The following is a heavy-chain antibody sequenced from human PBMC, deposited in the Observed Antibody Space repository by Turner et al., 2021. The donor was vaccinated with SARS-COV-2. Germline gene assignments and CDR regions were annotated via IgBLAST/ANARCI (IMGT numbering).Heavy chain of an antibody. CDR2: ISEDGSSA. Sequence: VQLVESGGDFVHPGGSLRPPCVGSGFTFSDHWMHWVRQGPGKGLVWVSRISEDGSSASYGGSVRGRFTVSRDNAKNTLYLQMNSLRPDDTGVYYCTRRGIAAAGNDYWGQGTLVTVSS. CDR1: GFTFSDHW. J-gene: IGHJ4*02. CDR3: TRRGIAAAGNDY. D-gene: IGHD6-13*01. V-gene: IGHV3-74*01.